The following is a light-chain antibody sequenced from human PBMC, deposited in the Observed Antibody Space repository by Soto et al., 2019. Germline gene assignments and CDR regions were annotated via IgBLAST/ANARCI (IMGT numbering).Light chain of an antibody. J-gene: IGKJ2*01. CDR1: QSISNN. V-gene: IGKV3-15*01. CDR2: GAS. CDR3: QEYHKWPFYT. Sequence: EIVMTQSPVTLSVSPEERATLSCRASQSISNNLAWYQQRFGQAPRLLIYGASTMATGVPARFGGSGSGTELTLNISSHQSEDFAVYYCQEYHKWPFYTFGQGTKLEIK.